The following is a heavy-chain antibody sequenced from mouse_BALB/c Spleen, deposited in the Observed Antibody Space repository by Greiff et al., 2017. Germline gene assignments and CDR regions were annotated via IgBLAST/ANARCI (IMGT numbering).Heavy chain of an antibody. CDR1: GFNIKDTY. Sequence: EVQLQESGAELVKPGASVKLSCTASGFNIKDTYMHWVKQRPEQGLEWIGRIDPANGNTKYDPKFQGKATITADTSSNTAYLQLSSLTSEDTAVYYCARGHYYGSSYGYAMDYWGQGTSVTVSS. V-gene: IGHV14-3*02. D-gene: IGHD1-1*01. CDR3: ARGHYYGSSYGYAMDY. CDR2: IDPANGNT. J-gene: IGHJ4*01.